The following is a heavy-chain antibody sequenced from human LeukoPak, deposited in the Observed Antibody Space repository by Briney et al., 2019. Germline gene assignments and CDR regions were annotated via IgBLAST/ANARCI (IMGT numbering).Heavy chain of an antibody. CDR2: LYYSGST. J-gene: IGHJ4*02. V-gene: IGHV4-59*05. CDR3: ARHGERGYSYGHDY. D-gene: IGHD5-18*01. CDR1: GGSISSYN. Sequence: PSETLSLTCTVSGGSISSYNWSWIRQPPGKGLEWIGSLYYSGSTYYNPSLKSRVTISVDTSKNQLSLKLSSVTAADTAVYYCARHGERGYSYGHDYWGQGTLVTVSS.